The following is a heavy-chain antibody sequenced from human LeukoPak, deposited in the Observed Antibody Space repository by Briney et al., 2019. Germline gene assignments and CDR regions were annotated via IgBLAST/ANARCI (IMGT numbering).Heavy chain of an antibody. D-gene: IGHD5-18*01. CDR3: ARDQDSYPDY. V-gene: IGHV3-53*01. Sequence: GGSLRLSCAASGFTVSSNYMSWVRQAPGKGLEWVSVIYSGGSTYYADSAKGRFTISRDNSKNTLYLQMNSLRAEDTAVYYCARDQDSYPDYWGQGTLVTVSS. J-gene: IGHJ4*02. CDR1: GFTVSSNY. CDR2: IYSGGST.